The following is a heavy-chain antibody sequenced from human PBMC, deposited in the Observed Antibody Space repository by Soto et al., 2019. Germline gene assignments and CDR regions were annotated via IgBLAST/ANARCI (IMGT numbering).Heavy chain of an antibody. CDR1: GYTFTSYA. V-gene: IGHV1-3*01. Sequence: ASVKVSCKASGYTFTSYAMHWVRQAPGQRLEWMGWINAGNGNTKYSQKFQGRVTITRDTSASTAYMELSSLRSEDTAVYYCARFVRGKQWLVLLAYWCQGILVNVS. CDR3: ARFVRGKQWLVLLAY. D-gene: IGHD6-19*01. J-gene: IGHJ4*02. CDR2: INAGNGNT.